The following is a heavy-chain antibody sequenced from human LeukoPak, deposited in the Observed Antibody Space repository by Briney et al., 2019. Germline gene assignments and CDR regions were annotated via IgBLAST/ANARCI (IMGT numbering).Heavy chain of an antibody. CDR2: IRSSTNNYAT. CDR3: VRGSGGDGHSYWGDN. J-gene: IGHJ4*02. CDR1: GFTFSGSA. V-gene: IGHV3-73*01. D-gene: IGHD5-24*01. Sequence: GGSLKLSCAASGFTFSGSAMHWVRQASGKGLEWVGLIRSSTNNYATAYAASVRGRFTISRDNFKNTLYLQMNSLRAEDSAMYYCVRGSGGDGHSYWGDNWGQGTLVTVSS.